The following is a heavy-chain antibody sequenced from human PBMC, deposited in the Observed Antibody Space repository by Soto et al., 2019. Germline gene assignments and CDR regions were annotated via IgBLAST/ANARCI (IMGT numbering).Heavy chain of an antibody. CDR1: GVSVTSNYYS. J-gene: IGHJ6*02. Sequence: QVQLQESGPGLVKPSQTLSLTCTVAGVSVTSNYYSWTWIRQPPGKGLEWIGYMDYSGTTYYNPSLKSRVTISVDTAKNHFSLKLTSVTAADTAVYYCAREDDFGNYGSRYYYGLDVWGQGTTVTVSS. CDR3: AREDDFGNYGSRYYYGLDV. D-gene: IGHD4-17*01. CDR2: MDYSGTT. V-gene: IGHV4-30-4*01.